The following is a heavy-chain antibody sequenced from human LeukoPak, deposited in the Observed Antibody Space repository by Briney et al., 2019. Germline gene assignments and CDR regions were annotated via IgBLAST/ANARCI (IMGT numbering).Heavy chain of an antibody. CDR1: GYNFNNYW. Sequence: GESLKISCQGSGYNFNNYWIGWVRQVSGQGLEWMGAVNPPDHDTRYSPSFRGQVTISVDKSTNTAYLQWRSLRASDSGMYFCAILGSGNFPLNDWGQGTLVTVSS. CDR3: AILGSGNFPLND. J-gene: IGHJ4*02. D-gene: IGHD3-10*01. CDR2: VNPPDHDT. V-gene: IGHV5-51*01.